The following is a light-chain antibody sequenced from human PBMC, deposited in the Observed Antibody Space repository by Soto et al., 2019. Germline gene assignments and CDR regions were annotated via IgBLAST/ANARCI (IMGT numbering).Light chain of an antibody. CDR1: QSVGTN. CDR3: QQYNKWPPWT. J-gene: IGKJ1*01. CDR2: GAS. Sequence: EIVMTQSPATLSVSPGESATLSCRASQSVGTNVAWYQQKPGQAPRLLIYGASTRATDTSDRFSGSGSGADFTLTISSLQSEHFAIYYCQQYNKWPPWTFGQGTKVEMK. V-gene: IGKV3-15*01.